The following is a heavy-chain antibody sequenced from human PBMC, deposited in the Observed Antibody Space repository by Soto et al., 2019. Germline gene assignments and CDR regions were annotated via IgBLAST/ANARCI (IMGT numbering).Heavy chain of an antibody. CDR3: AKDRTGYYDYYYYYMDV. Sequence: GGSLRLSCAASGFTFSSYGMNWVRQAPGKGLEWVSAISGSSSSTYYADSVKGRFTISRDNSKNTLYLQMNSLRAEDTAVYYCAKDRTGYYDYYYYYMDVWGKGTTVTVSS. CDR1: GFTFSSYG. V-gene: IGHV3-23*01. J-gene: IGHJ6*03. D-gene: IGHD3-9*01. CDR2: ISGSSSST.